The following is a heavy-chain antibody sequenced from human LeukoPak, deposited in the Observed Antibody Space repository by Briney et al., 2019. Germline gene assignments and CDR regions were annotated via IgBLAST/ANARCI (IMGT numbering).Heavy chain of an antibody. D-gene: IGHD3-16*02. J-gene: IGHJ4*02. CDR1: GFTFSSYG. CDR3: AGLGGLSSDY. CDR2: IRYDGSNK. V-gene: IGHV3-30*02. Sequence: GGSLRLSCAASGFTFSSYGMHWVRQAPGKGLEWVAFIRYDGSNKYYADSVKGRFTISRDNSKNTLYLQMNSLRAEDTAVYYCAGLGGLSSDYWGQGTLVTVSS.